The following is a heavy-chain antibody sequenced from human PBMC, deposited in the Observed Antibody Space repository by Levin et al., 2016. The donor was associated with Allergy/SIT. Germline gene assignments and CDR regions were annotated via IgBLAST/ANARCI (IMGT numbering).Heavy chain of an antibody. D-gene: IGHD3-22*01. CDR2: INHSGST. CDR3: ARGGRKIVVVSAFGAFDI. J-gene: IGHJ3*02. V-gene: IGHV4-34*01. Sequence: WIRQPPGKGLEWIGEINHSGSTNYNPSLKSRVTISVDTSKNQFSLKLSSVTAADTAVYYCARGGRKIVVVSAFGAFDIWGQGTMVTVSS.